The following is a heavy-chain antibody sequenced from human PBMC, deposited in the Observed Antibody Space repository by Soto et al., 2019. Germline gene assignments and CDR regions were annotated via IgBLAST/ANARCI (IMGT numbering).Heavy chain of an antibody. CDR3: ARDRARGSRSWLYYCYFVMDV. D-gene: IGHD6-13*01. V-gene: IGHV3-30-3*01. Sequence: GGSLRLSCAASGFTFSSYAMHWVRQAPGKGLEWVAVISYDGSNKYYADSVKGRFTISRDNSKNTLYLQMNSLRAEDTAVYYCARDRARGSRSWLYYCYFVMDVWRQGTTVTVS. J-gene: IGHJ6*02. CDR2: ISYDGSNK. CDR1: GFTFSSYA.